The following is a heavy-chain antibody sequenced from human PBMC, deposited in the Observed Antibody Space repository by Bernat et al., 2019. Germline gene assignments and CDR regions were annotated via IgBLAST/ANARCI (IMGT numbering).Heavy chain of an antibody. D-gene: IGHD6-19*01. CDR3: SYSGWNDY. CDR2: IRSKAYGGTT. CDR1: GFTFGDYA. Sequence: EVQLAESGGGLVQPGRSLRLSCTASGFTFGDYAMSWVRQAPGMGLEWVGFIRSKAYGGTTEYAASVKGRFTISRDDSKSIAYLQMNSLKTEDTAVYYCSYSGWNDYWCQGALVTVSS. V-gene: IGHV3-49*04. J-gene: IGHJ4*02.